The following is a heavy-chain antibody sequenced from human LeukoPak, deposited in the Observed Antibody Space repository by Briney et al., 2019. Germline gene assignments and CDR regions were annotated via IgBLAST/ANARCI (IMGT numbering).Heavy chain of an antibody. CDR3: ANEIRPNDY. D-gene: IGHD4-17*01. CDR1: GFTFGKYW. J-gene: IGHJ4*02. Sequence: PGGSLRLSCVASGFTFGKYWMSWVRQAPGKGLEWVANIKLDGSEKNYVDSVKGRFTISRDNTKNSLYLQMNNLRADDTAVYYCANEIRPNDYWGQGTLVTVSS. V-gene: IGHV3-7*03. CDR2: IKLDGSEK.